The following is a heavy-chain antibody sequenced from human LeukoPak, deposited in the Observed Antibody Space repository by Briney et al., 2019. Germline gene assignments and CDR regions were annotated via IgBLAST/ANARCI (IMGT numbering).Heavy chain of an antibody. J-gene: IGHJ3*02. D-gene: IGHD3-9*01. V-gene: IGHV1-8*01. CDR3: ARGDILTGYDAFDI. Sequence: ASVKVSCKASGYIFTRTGINWVRQATGQGLEWMGWMNPNSGNTGYAQKFQGRVTMTRNTSISTAYMELSSLRSEDTAVYYCARGDILTGYDAFDIWGQGTMVTVSS. CDR2: MNPNSGNT. CDR1: GYIFTRTG.